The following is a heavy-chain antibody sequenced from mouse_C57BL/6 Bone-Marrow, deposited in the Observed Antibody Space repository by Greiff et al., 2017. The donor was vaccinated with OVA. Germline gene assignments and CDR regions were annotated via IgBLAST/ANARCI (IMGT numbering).Heavy chain of an antibody. D-gene: IGHD1-2*01. V-gene: IGHV1-81*01. CDR3: ARSLGYRWSYFDY. J-gene: IGHJ2*01. CDR2: IYPRSGNT. CDR1: GYTFTSYG. Sequence: VKVVESGAELARPGASVKLSCKASGYTFTSYGISWVKQRTGQGLEWIGEIYPRSGNTYYNEKFKGKATLTADKSSSTAYMELRSLTSEDSAVYFCARSLGYRWSYFDYWGQGTTLTVSS.